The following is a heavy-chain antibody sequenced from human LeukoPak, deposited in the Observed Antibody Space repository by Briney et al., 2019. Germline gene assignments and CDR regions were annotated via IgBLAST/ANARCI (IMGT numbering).Heavy chain of an antibody. V-gene: IGHV4-59*01. J-gene: IGHJ4*02. CDR3: ARESVWREFDY. CDR1: GGSISSYY. D-gene: IGHD2-21*01. Sequence: NSSETLSLTCTVSGGSISSYYWSWIRQPAGKGLEWIGYIYYSGSTNYNPSLKSRVTISVDTSKNQFSLKLSSVTAADTAVYYCARESVWREFDYWGQGTLVTVSS. CDR2: IYYSGST.